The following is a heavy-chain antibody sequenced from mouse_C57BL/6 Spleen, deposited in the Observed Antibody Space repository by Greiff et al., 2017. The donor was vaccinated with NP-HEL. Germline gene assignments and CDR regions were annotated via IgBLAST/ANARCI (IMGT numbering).Heavy chain of an antibody. J-gene: IGHJ1*03. D-gene: IGHD1-1*01. V-gene: IGHV5-16*01. CDR3: ARDRLYYGSSWYFDV. CDR2: INYDGSST. Sequence: EVMLVESEGGLVQPGSSMKLSCTASGFTFSDYYMAWVRQVPEKGLEWVANINYDGSSTYYLDSLKSRFIISRDNAKNILYLQMSSLKSEDTATYYCARDRLYYGSSWYFDVWGTGTTVTVSS. CDR1: GFTFSDYY.